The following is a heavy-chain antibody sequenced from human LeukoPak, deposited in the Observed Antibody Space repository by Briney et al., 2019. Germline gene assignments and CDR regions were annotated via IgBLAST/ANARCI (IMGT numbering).Heavy chain of an antibody. V-gene: IGHV4-34*01. CDR2: INHSGST. Sequence: SETLSLTCTVSGGSISSYYWSWIRQPPGKGLEWIGEINHSGSTNYNPSLKSRVTISVDTSKNQFSLKLSSVTAADTAVYYCARAGTGYSSSWYVNYGMDVWGQGTTVTVSS. D-gene: IGHD6-13*01. CDR3: ARAGTGYSSSWYVNYGMDV. J-gene: IGHJ6*02. CDR1: GGSISSYY.